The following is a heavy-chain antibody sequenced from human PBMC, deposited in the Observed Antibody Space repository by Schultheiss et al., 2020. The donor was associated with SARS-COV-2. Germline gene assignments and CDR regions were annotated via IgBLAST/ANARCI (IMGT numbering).Heavy chain of an antibody. V-gene: IGHV1-2*02. CDR1: GYTLTELS. J-gene: IGHJ4*02. D-gene: IGHD1-7*01. CDR2: INPNSGGT. CDR3: ARVRTLYNWNYVAFDY. Sequence: ASVKVSCKVSGYTLTELSMHWVRQAPGQGLEWMGWINPNSGGTNYAQKFQGRVTMTRDTSISTAYMELSRLRSDDTAVYYCARVRTLYNWNYVAFDYWGQGTLVTVSS.